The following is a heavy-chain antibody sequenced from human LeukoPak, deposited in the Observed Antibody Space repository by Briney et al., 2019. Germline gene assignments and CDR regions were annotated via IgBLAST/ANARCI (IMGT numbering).Heavy chain of an antibody. V-gene: IGHV4-4*07. CDR3: ARDRRSATVNSYYYYYLDV. CDR1: YGSISGYF. Sequence: SETLSLTCTLPYGSISGYFWSWVRQTAGKGLDWIGRIDTSGSTNYNASLKSRVTMSVDTSKNQVSLKLTSVTAADTALYFCARDRRSATVNSYYYYYLDVWGKGTTVTVSS. D-gene: IGHD4-11*01. J-gene: IGHJ6*03. CDR2: IDTSGST.